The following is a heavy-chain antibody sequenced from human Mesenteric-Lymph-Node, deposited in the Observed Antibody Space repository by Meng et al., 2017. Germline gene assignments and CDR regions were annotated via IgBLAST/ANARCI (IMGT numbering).Heavy chain of an antibody. J-gene: IGHJ5*02. CDR1: GGSFSGYY. V-gene: IGHV4-34*01. CDR3: ARRYGASAYNWFDP. D-gene: IGHD4-17*01. Sequence: QVQLQRWAGGRLQPSETLSLPCAVYGGSFSGYYWSWIRQPPGKGLEWIGEINHSGSTNYNPSLKSRVTISVDTSKNQFSLKLSSVTAADTAVYYCARRYGASAYNWFDPWGQGTRVT. CDR2: INHSGST.